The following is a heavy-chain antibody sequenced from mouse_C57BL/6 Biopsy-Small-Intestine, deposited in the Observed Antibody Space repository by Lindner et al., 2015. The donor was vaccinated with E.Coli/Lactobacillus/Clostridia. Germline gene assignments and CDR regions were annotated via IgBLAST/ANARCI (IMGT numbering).Heavy chain of an antibody. V-gene: IGHV5-6*01. CDR1: GFTFSNFG. J-gene: IGHJ2*01. CDR3: VREGNYYGSSLFDY. Sequence: VQLQESGGDLVKPGGSLKLSCAASGFTFSNFGMSWVRQTPDMRLEWVATISSSGSYTFYPDSVKGRFTISRDDAKNTLFLQMSSLKSEDTAMYYCVREGNYYGSSLFDYWGQGTTLTVSS. D-gene: IGHD1-1*01. CDR2: ISSSGSYT.